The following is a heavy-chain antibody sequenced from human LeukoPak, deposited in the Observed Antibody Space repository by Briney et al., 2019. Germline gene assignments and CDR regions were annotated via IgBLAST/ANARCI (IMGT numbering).Heavy chain of an antibody. CDR2: INPNSGGT. Sequence: SSVKVSCKASGYTFTGYYMHWVRQAPGQGGEGRGWINPNSGGTNYAQKLQGRVTMTRDTSLSTAYMELSRLRSDDTAVYYCATPLGYCSGGSCSDYWGQGTLVTVS. V-gene: IGHV1-2*02. CDR1: GYTFTGYY. D-gene: IGHD2-15*01. CDR3: ATPLGYCSGGSCSDY. J-gene: IGHJ4*02.